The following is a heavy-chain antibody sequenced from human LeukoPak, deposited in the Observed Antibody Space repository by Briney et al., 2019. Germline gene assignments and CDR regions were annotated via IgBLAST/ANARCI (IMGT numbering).Heavy chain of an antibody. J-gene: IGHJ3*02. CDR2: IYYSGST. CDR3: ARVPDCSSTSCYHDAFDI. D-gene: IGHD2-2*01. Sequence: SETLSLTCTVSGGSISSGGYYWSWIRQHPGKGLEWIGYIYYSGSTYYNPSLKSRVTISVDTSKNQFSLKLSSVTAADTAVYYCARVPDCSSTSCYHDAFDIWGQGIMVTVSS. CDR1: GGSISSGGYY. V-gene: IGHV4-31*03.